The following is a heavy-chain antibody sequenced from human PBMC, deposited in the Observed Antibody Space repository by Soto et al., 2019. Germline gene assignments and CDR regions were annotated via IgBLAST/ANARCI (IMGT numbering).Heavy chain of an antibody. V-gene: IGHV1-3*01. CDR2: INAGNGNT. CDR3: ARGSGPMIEWH. J-gene: IGHJ4*02. D-gene: IGHD3-22*01. Sequence: ASLKGSRQASGYTLTNYSIHLGRQAPGQRLEWMGWINAGNGNTKYSQKFQGRVTITRDTSASTAYMELSSLRSEDTAVYYCARGSGPMIEWHWGQGTLVTVSS. CDR1: GYTLTNYS.